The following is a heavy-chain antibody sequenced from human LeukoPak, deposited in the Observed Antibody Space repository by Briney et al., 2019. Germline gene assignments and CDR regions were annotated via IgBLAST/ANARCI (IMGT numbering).Heavy chain of an antibody. V-gene: IGHV3-53*01. Sequence: GGSLRLSCAASGFSVSNNYMSWVRQAPGQGLEWVSVIYTGGSTHYADSVKGRFTISRDYSKNTLYLQMNSLRAEDTAVYYCAKALSSSFYYFDLGGRGTLVTVSS. CDR3: AKALSSSFYYFDL. CDR2: IYTGGST. D-gene: IGHD3-16*02. CDR1: GFSVSNNY. J-gene: IGHJ2*01.